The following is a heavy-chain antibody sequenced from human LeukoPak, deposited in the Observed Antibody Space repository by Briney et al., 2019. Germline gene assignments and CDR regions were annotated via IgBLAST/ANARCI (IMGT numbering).Heavy chain of an antibody. V-gene: IGHV1-69*05. Sequence: GASVKVSCKASGGTFRSYAISWVRQAPGQGLEWMGRIIPIFGTANYAQKFQGRVTITTDESTSTAYMELSSLRSEDAAVYYCASRGGYGGNSEVFDYWGQGTLVTVSP. CDR3: ASRGGYGGNSEVFDY. CDR1: GGTFRSYA. CDR2: IIPIFGTA. D-gene: IGHD4-23*01. J-gene: IGHJ4*02.